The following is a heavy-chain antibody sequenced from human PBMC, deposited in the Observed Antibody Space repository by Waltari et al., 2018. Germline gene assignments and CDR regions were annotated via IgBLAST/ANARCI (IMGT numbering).Heavy chain of an antibody. Sequence: QVQLQQWGAGLLKPSETLSLTCAVYGGSFSAYYWSWRSHPPGTGLEWIGESKHSGSTNYTPSLKSRVTISVDTSKNQFSLKRSSVTAADTAVYYCARGYVWGSYRNRSGGWFDPWGQGTLVTVSS. CDR2: SKHSGST. J-gene: IGHJ5*02. CDR3: ARGYVWGSYRNRSGGWFDP. V-gene: IGHV4-34*01. D-gene: IGHD3-16*02. CDR1: GGSFSAYY.